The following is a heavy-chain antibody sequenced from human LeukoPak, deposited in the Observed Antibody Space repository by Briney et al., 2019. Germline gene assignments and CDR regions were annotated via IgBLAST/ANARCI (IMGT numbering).Heavy chain of an antibody. V-gene: IGHV4-34*01. CDR1: GGTFSLYY. D-gene: IGHD4-17*01. Sequence: SETLCLTCAVYGGTFSLYYWSWIRHPPGKGLEWIGEINDSGGTYYNPSLNSRVTISVDTSNNQFSLKLSSVTAADTAVSYCASLTHDYEDTMRDYWGQGTLVTVSS. CDR3: ASLTHDYEDTMRDY. J-gene: IGHJ4*02. CDR2: INDSGGT.